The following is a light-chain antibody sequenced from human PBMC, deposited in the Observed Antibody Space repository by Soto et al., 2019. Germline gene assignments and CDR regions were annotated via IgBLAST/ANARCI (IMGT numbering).Light chain of an antibody. J-gene: IGKJ1*01. CDR2: GAS. CDR3: QQYGASSWT. Sequence: EIVLTQSPGTLSLSPGDRATLSCRASQSVSSNYLAWYQQKPGQAPRLLIYGASSRATGIPDRFSGSGSGTDFTLTISRLEFEDFAVYYCQQYGASSWTFGQGTKVEIK. CDR1: QSVSSNY. V-gene: IGKV3-20*01.